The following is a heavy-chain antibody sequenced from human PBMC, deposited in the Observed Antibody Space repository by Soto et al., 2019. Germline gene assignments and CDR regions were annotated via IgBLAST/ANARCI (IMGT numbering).Heavy chain of an antibody. J-gene: IGHJ3*02. Sequence: QLQLQESGPGLVKPSETLSLTCTVSGGSISSSSYYWGWIRQPPGKGLEWIGSIYYSGSTYYNPSLKSRVTISVDTSKNQFSLKLSSVTAADTAVYYCARQHTVTTWACAFDIWGQGTMVTVSS. D-gene: IGHD4-17*01. CDR1: GGSISSSSYY. CDR2: IYYSGST. V-gene: IGHV4-39*01. CDR3: ARQHTVTTWACAFDI.